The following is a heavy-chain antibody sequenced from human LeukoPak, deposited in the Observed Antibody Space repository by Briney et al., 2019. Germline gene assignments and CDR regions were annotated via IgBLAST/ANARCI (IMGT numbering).Heavy chain of an antibody. CDR1: GFTFSSYS. V-gene: IGHV3-33*08. Sequence: GGSLRLSCAASGFTFSSYSMNWVRQAPGKGLEWVAVIWYDGSNKYYADSVKGRFTISRDNSKNTLYLQMNSLRAEDTAVYYCARAPISGPDAFDIWGQGTMVTVSS. D-gene: IGHD1-26*01. CDR3: ARAPISGPDAFDI. CDR2: IWYDGSNK. J-gene: IGHJ3*02.